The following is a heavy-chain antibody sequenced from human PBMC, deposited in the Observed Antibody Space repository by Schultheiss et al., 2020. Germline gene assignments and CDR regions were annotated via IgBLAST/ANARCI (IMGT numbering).Heavy chain of an antibody. V-gene: IGHV3-74*01. Sequence: GGSLRLSCAASGFTFSSYWMHWVRQAPGKGLVWVSCINSDGSSTSYADSVKGRFTISRDNAKNTLYLQMNSLRAEDTAVYYCARDEEMATIPFDYWGQGTLVTVSS. D-gene: IGHD5-24*01. CDR2: INSDGSST. CDR1: GFTFSSYW. J-gene: IGHJ4*02. CDR3: ARDEEMATIPFDY.